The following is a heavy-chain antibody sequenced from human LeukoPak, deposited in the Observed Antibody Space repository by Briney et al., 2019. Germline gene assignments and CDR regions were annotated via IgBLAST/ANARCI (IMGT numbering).Heavy chain of an antibody. CDR3: ARTVSGDYYGMDV. J-gene: IGHJ6*02. Sequence: SVKVSCKASGGTFSSDAISWVRQAPGQGLEWMGGIIPIFGTANYAQKFQGRVTITADESTSTAYMELSSLRSEDTAVYYCARTVSGDYYGMDVWGQGTTVTVSS. CDR1: GGTFSSDA. D-gene: IGHD1-26*01. V-gene: IGHV1-69*01. CDR2: IIPIFGTA.